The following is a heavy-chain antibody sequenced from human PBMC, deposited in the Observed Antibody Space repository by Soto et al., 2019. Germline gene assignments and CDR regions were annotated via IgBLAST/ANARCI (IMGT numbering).Heavy chain of an antibody. D-gene: IGHD3-16*01. CDR3: GKDWVYYYKRDV. CDR2: IYYSGST. CDR1: GGSISSYY. V-gene: IGHV4-59*01. J-gene: IGHJ6*03. Sequence: SETLSLTCTVSGGSISSYYWSWIRQPPGKGLEWIGYIYYSGSTNYNPSLKSRVTISVDTSKNQFSLKLSSVTAADTAVYYCGKDWVYYYKRDVGGKGTTVTV.